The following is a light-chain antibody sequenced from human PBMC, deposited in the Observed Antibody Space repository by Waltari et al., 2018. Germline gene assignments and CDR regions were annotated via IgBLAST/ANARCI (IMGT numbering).Light chain of an antibody. V-gene: IGLV2-8*01. CDR2: EVN. Sequence: QSALTQPPSASGSPGQSVTISCTGTSSDVGGYNYVSWYQHHPGKAPKLMVYEVNKRPSGVPDRFAGSKSGNTASLTVSGLQAEDESDYYCSSHAGSNHLVFGGGTKLTVL. CDR3: SSHAGSNHLV. CDR1: SSDVGGYNY. J-gene: IGLJ3*02.